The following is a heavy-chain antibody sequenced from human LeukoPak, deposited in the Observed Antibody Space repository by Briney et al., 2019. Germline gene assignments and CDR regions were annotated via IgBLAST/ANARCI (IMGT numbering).Heavy chain of an antibody. J-gene: IGHJ4*02. CDR1: GGSISSYY. CDR3: ARGGGYCSGGSCALGDY. Sequence: PSETLSLTCTVSGGSISSYYWSWIRQPPGKGLEWLGYIYYSGSTNYNPSLKSRVTISVDTSKNQFSLKLSSVTAADAAVYYCARGGGYCSGGSCALGDYWGQGTLVTVSS. CDR2: IYYSGST. D-gene: IGHD2-15*01. V-gene: IGHV4-59*01.